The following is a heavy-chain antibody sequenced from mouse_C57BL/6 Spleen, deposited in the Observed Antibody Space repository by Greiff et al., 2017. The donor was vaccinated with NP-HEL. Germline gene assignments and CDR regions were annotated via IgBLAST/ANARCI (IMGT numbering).Heavy chain of an antibody. J-gene: IGHJ4*01. D-gene: IGHD2-4*01. CDR2: IDPSDSYT. Sequence: QVQLQQPGAELVMPGASVKLSCKASGYTFTSYWMHWVKQRPGQGLEWIGEIDPSDSYTNYNQKFKGKSTLTVDKSSSTAYMQLSSLTSEDSAVYYFARRYYDYHYAMDYWGQGTSVTVSS. CDR1: GYTFTSYW. V-gene: IGHV1-69*01. CDR3: ARRYYDYHYAMDY.